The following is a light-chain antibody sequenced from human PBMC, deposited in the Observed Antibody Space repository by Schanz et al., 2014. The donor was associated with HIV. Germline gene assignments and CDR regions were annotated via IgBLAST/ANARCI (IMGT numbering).Light chain of an antibody. CDR1: SSNIGKHY. CDR2: DSD. J-gene: IGLJ2*01. V-gene: IGLV1-51*01. CDR3: GTWDDSLSMV. Sequence: QSVLTQPPSLSAAPGQKVTISCSGSSSNIGKHYVSWFQQFPGTAPKLLIYDSDKRPSGIPDRFSGSKSGTSASLGISGLQTGDEADYYCGTWDDSLSMVFGGGTKLTVL.